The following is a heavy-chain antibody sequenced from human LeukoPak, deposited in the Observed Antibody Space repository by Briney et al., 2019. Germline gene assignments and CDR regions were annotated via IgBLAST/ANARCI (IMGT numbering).Heavy chain of an antibody. V-gene: IGHV4-61*01. D-gene: IGHD3-10*01. CDR3: ARAYYGSGSYYSNNKYYFDY. J-gene: IGHJ4*02. CDR2: ISYSGST. Sequence: SETLSLTCIVSSGSVSSGSYYWSWIRQPPGKGLEWIGYISYSGSTNYNPSLKSRVTISVDTSKNQFSLKLSSVTAADTAVYYCARAYYGSGSYYSNNKYYFDYWGQGTLVTVSS. CDR1: SGSVSSGSYY.